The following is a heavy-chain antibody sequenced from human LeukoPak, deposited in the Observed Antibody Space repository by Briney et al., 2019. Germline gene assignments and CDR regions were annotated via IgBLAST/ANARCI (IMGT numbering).Heavy chain of an antibody. Sequence: PGGSLRLSCAASGFTFSTYWMTWVRQAPRKGLEWVANIKQDGSEQYYVDSVKGRFTISRDSAKNSLYLQMNSLRAEDTAVYYCARGIASGIDFFDPWGQGTLVIVSS. CDR3: ARGIASGIDFFDP. V-gene: IGHV3-7*01. CDR1: GFTFSTYW. D-gene: IGHD3-9*01. CDR2: IKQDGSEQ. J-gene: IGHJ5*02.